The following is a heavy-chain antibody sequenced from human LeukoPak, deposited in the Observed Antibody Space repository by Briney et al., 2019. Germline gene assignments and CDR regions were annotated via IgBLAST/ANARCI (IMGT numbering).Heavy chain of an antibody. V-gene: IGHV3-49*04. CDR1: GFIFGDYA. Sequence: PGGSLRLSCTGSGFIFGDYAMSWVRQAPGKGLEWVGSIRSKAYGGTTEYAASVKGRFTISRDDSKSNAYLQMNSLKTEDTAVYYCTSAVDDYVWGSQVDYWGQGTLVTVSS. D-gene: IGHD3-16*01. CDR2: IRSKAYGGTT. CDR3: TSAVDDYVWGSQVDY. J-gene: IGHJ4*02.